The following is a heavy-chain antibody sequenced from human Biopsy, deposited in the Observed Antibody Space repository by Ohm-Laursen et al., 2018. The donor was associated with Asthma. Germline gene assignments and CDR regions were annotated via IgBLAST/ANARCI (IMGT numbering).Heavy chain of an antibody. CDR2: IYYSGST. V-gene: IGHV4-61*01. J-gene: IGHJ4*02. CDR3: ARERAGYYGSGSYLGY. Sequence: SDTLSLTCTVSGGSVSSGSYYWSWIRQPPGKGLGWIGYIYYSGSTNYNPSLKSRVTISVDTSKNQFSLKLSSVTAADTAVYYCARERAGYYGSGSYLGYWGQGTLVTVSS. CDR1: GGSVSSGSYY. D-gene: IGHD3-10*01.